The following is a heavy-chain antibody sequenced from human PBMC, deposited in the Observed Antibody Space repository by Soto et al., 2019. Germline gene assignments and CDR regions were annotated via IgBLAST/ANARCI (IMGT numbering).Heavy chain of an antibody. CDR3: ARDNGMAGSFDP. CDR1: GFTFRSYS. V-gene: IGHV3-48*02. D-gene: IGHD2-8*01. CDR2: ISIGSSTI. J-gene: IGHJ5*02. Sequence: ESGGGLVQPGGSLRLSCAASGFTFRSYSMNWARQAPGKGLEWVSYISIGSSTIYYADSVKGRFTISRDDAKNSLYLQMNSLRDEDTAVYYCARDNGMAGSFDPWGQGTLVTVSS.